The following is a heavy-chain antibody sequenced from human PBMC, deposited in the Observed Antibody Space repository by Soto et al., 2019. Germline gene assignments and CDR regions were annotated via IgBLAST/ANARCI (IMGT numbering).Heavy chain of an antibody. V-gene: IGHV3-23*01. CDR3: AKTTDGWFSAFES. CDR2: ISGSGTTA. Sequence: EVQLLESGGGLVQPGGSLRLSCAASGFVFSSYAMSWVRQAPGKGLEWVSAISGSGTTAYYADSVKGRFIFSRDNPKNTMYLQMNSRRAEDIAVYFCAKTTDGWFSAFESWGPGTVVTVSS. D-gene: IGHD6-19*01. CDR1: GFVFSSYA. J-gene: IGHJ3*02.